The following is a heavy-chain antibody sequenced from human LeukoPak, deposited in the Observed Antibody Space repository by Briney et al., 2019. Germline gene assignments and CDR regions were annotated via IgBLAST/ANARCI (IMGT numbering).Heavy chain of an antibody. CDR2: IWYDGSKT. J-gene: IGHJ4*02. CDR3: AKDPSPGSSGEDDY. V-gene: IGHV3-33*06. CDR1: GFIFRRNG. D-gene: IGHD6-19*01. Sequence: PGGALRLPCAASGFIFRRNGMHWVRQVPGKGLEWVALIWYDGSKTYYADSVKGRFTISRDNSKNTLYLQMNSLIAEDTAVYYCAKDPSPGSSGEDDYWGQGTLVTVSS.